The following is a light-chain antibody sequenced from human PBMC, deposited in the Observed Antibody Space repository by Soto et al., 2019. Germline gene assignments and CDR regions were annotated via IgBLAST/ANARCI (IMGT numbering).Light chain of an antibody. CDR1: SSDVGAYNS. V-gene: IGLV2-14*01. CDR3: SSYTTSATYA. Sequence: QSVRTQPASVSGSPGQSITISCTGTSSDVGAYNSVSWYQQHPGKAPKLIIYDVSTRPSGISDRFSGSKSGNTASLTISGLQADDESDYYCSSYTTSATYAFGTGTRSPS. CDR2: DVS. J-gene: IGLJ1*01.